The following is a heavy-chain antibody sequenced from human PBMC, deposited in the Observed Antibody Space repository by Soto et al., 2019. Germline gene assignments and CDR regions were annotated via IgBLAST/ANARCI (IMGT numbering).Heavy chain of an antibody. CDR1: GFTFSSYS. J-gene: IGHJ3*02. CDR3: ARDRDYYDSSGYYPDAFDI. CDR2: ISSSSSYI. V-gene: IGHV3-21*01. D-gene: IGHD3-22*01. Sequence: GGSLRLSCAASGFTFSSYSMNWVRQAPGKGLEWVSSISSSSSYIYYADSVKGRFTISRDNAKNSLYLQMNSLRAEDTAVYYCARDRDYYDSSGYYPDAFDIWGQGTMVTVSS.